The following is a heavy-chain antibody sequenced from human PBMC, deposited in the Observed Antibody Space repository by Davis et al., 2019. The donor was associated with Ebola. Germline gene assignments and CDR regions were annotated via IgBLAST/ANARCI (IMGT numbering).Heavy chain of an antibody. Sequence: MPSETLSLTCTVSGGSISSSSYYWGWIRQPPGKGLEWIGSIYYSRSTYYNPSLKSRVTISVDKSKNQFSLKLSSVTAADTAVYYCARYNWKRGDYYYGMDVWGQGTTVTVSS. J-gene: IGHJ6*02. V-gene: IGHV4-39*07. CDR2: IYYSRST. CDR1: GGSISSSSYY. D-gene: IGHD1-20*01. CDR3: ARYNWKRGDYYYGMDV.